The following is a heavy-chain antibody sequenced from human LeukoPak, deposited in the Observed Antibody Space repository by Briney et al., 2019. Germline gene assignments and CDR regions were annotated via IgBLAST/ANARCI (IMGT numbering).Heavy chain of an antibody. CDR2: INPNSGGT. CDR1: GYTFTGYY. V-gene: IGHV1-2*02. Sequence: ASVKVSCKASGYTFTGYYMHWVRQAPGQGLEWMGWINPNSGGTNYAQKFQGRVTMTRDTSISTAYMELSRLRSDDTAVYYCARALGGPFNYYDSSGGDYYFDYWGQGTLVTVSS. CDR3: ARALGGPFNYYDSSGGDYYFDY. J-gene: IGHJ4*02. D-gene: IGHD3-22*01.